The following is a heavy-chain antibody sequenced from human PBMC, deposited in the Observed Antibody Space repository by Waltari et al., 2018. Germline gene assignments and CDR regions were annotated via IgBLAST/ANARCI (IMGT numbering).Heavy chain of an antibody. J-gene: IGHJ4*02. CDR1: GYSFTIYW. V-gene: IGHV5-51*03. Sequence: EVQLVQSGAEVKKPGESLKISCKGYGYSFTIYWLGWVRQMPGKGLEWMGIIYPGESETRYSPSCQVQFTISADKSISTAYLQWSRLKASDTAMYYCARGGGYYDSSGYFTLGYWGQGTLVTVSS. D-gene: IGHD3-22*01. CDR2: IYPGESET. CDR3: ARGGGYYDSSGYFTLGY.